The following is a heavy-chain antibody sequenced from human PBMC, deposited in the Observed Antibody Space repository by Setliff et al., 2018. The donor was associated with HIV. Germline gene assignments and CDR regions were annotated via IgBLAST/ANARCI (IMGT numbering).Heavy chain of an antibody. CDR1: GYIFSRYA. J-gene: IGHJ4*02. Sequence: ASVKVSCKASGYIFSRYAMHWVRQAPGQRLEWMGWINAGNGNTKYSQKFQGRLTITRDTSANTAYMELSNLRSEDTAIYYCLRRATAAEVFDYWGQGTLVTVSS. V-gene: IGHV1-3*01. D-gene: IGHD6-13*01. CDR2: INAGNGNT. CDR3: LRRATAAEVFDY.